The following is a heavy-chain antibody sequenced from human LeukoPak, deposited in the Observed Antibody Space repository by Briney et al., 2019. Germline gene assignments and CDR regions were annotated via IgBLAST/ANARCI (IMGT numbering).Heavy chain of an antibody. D-gene: IGHD3/OR15-3a*01. CDR3: ARDPRQVRWTGPFDI. V-gene: IGHV3-48*03. Sequence: GGSLRLSCAASGFTFSSYEMNWVRQAPGKGLEWVSYISSSGSTIYYADSVKGRFTISRDNAKNSLYLQMNSLRAEDTAVYYCARDPRQVRWTGPFDIWGQGTMVTVSS. J-gene: IGHJ3*02. CDR1: GFTFSSYE. CDR2: ISSSGSTI.